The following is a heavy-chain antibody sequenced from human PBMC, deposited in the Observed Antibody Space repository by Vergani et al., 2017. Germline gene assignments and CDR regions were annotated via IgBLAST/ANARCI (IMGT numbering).Heavy chain of an antibody. Sequence: QVQLVQSGAEVKKPGSSVKVSCKASGDTFSSYAINWVRQAPGQGLEWMGRIVPIPGTTNYAQKFQGRVTITADEFTNTAYMELSSLRSEDTAMYYCASREXYYDSGPRRAFDIGCQGTMVTVSS. CDR1: GDTFSSYA. V-gene: IGHV1-69*11. CDR3: ASREXYYDSGPRRAFDI. CDR2: IVPIPGTT. J-gene: IGHJ3*02. D-gene: IGHD3-10*01.